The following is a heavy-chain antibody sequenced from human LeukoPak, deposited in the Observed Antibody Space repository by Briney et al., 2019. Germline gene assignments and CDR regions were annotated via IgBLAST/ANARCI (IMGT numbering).Heavy chain of an antibody. V-gene: IGHV3-7*01. CDR1: GFTFSSYW. CDR2: IKQDGSEK. Sequence: GGSLRLSCAASGFTFSSYWMSWVRQAPGKGLEWVANIKQDGSEKYYVDSVKGRFTISRDNAKNSLYLQMNSLGAEDTAVYYCASGYCSGVSCYNGDAFDIWGQGTMVTVSS. J-gene: IGHJ3*02. D-gene: IGHD2-15*01. CDR3: ASGYCSGVSCYNGDAFDI.